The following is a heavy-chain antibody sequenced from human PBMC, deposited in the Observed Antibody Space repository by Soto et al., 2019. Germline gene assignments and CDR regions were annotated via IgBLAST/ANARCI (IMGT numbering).Heavy chain of an antibody. CDR2: IYSGGYT. CDR3: AMPPGGGVY. D-gene: IGHD3-10*01. Sequence: EVQLVESGGGLIQPGGSLRLSCAVSGFTVSNNYMSWVRQAPGKGLEGVSVIYSGGYTAYGDSVKGRFTISRDNSKNTLYLQMRARGADDAAFYSGAMPPGGGVYWGQGTLVTVSS. J-gene: IGHJ4*02. CDR1: GFTVSNNY. V-gene: IGHV3-53*01.